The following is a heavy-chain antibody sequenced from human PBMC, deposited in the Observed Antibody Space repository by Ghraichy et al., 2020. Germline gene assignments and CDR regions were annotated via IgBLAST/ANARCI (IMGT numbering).Heavy chain of an antibody. V-gene: IGHV4-59*01. J-gene: IGHJ2*01. Sequence: SETLSLTCTVSGVSLSGYYWSWIRQPPGKGLERIGYIYHNGGTNYNPSLKSQVSLSIDTSKNQFSLKLSSVTAADTAVYYCARDYLHYWYFDLWGRGTLLTVSS. CDR3: ARDYLHYWYFDL. CDR1: GVSLSGYY. CDR2: IYHNGGT. D-gene: IGHD3-10*01.